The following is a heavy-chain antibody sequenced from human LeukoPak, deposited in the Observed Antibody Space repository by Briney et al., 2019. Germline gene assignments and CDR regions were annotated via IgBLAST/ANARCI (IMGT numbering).Heavy chain of an antibody. D-gene: IGHD3-10*01. V-gene: IGHV3-30*18. J-gene: IGHJ4*02. CDR1: GFTFSNYG. CDR2: ISYDGSNK. CDR3: AKDIVVLWFGEFLFDY. Sequence: GGSLRLSCAASGFTFSNYGMHWVRQAPGKGLEWVAVISYDGSNKYYADSVKGRFTISRDNSKNTLYLQMNSLRAEDTAVYYCAKDIVVLWFGEFLFDYWGQGTLVTVSS.